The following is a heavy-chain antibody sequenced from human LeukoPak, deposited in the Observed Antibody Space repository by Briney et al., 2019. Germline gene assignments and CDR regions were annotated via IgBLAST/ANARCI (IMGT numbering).Heavy chain of an antibody. J-gene: IGHJ4*02. V-gene: IGHV4-59*01. CDR2: IYYSGST. D-gene: IGHD3-22*01. CDR1: GDSISNYY. CDR3: ARGGYYDEFDY. Sequence: PSETLSLTCTVSGDSISNYYWSWIRQPPGKGLEWIGYIYYSGSTNYNPSLKSRVTISVDTSKNQFSLKLSSVTAADTAVYYCARGGYYDEFDYWGQGTLVTVSS.